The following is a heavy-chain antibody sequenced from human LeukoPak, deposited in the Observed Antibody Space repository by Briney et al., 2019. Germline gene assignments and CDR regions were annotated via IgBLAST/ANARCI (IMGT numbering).Heavy chain of an antibody. CDR1: GFTFSSYA. J-gene: IGHJ6*03. D-gene: IGHD2-2*01. V-gene: IGHV3-23*01. CDR2: ISGSGGST. Sequence: GGTLRLSCAASGFTFSSYAMNWVRQAPGKGLEWVSAISGSGGSTYYADSVKGRFTISRDNAKNSLYLQMNSLRAEDTAVYYCARVVYYYYYMDVWGKGTTVTVSS. CDR3: ARVVYYYYYMDV.